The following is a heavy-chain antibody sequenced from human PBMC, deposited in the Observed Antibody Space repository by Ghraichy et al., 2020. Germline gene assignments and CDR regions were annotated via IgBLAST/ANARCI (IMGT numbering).Heavy chain of an antibody. Sequence: SETLSLSCTVSGGSISSDYWSWLRQPPGKGLEWIGYILYSGSTNYNPSLKSRVTISIDTSNNHYSLKLRSVTAADTAVYYCARGAGWYAYWGQGTLVTVSS. J-gene: IGHJ4*02. D-gene: IGHD6-19*01. CDR1: GGSISSDY. V-gene: IGHV4-59*01. CDR3: ARGAGWYAY. CDR2: ILYSGST.